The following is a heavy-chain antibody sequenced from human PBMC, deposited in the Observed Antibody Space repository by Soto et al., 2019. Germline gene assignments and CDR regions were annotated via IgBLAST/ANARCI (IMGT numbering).Heavy chain of an antibody. D-gene: IGHD2-8*01. CDR2: IDGSSDYT. CDR1: GFLFTDYY. J-gene: IGHJ4*02. CDR3: ARDLRLSSTNYFGF. Sequence: GGSLRLSCTASGFLFTDYYMSWIRQPPGKGLEWLAYIDGSSDYTNSADSVKGRFTISRDNAKNSVFLQMNNLRADDTAVYYCARDLRLSSTNYFGFWGRGTLVTVS. V-gene: IGHV3-11*06.